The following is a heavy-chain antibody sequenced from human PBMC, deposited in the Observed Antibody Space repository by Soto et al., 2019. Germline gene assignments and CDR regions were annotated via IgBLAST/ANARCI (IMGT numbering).Heavy chain of an antibody. Sequence: EVQLVESGGGLVKPGGSLRLSCAASGFTFSSYSMNWVRQAPGKGLEWVSSISSSSSYIYYADSVKGRFTISRDNVKNSLYLQMNSLRAEDTAVYYCARDSGYYDSSGYSTDAFDIWGQGTMVTVSS. D-gene: IGHD3-22*01. J-gene: IGHJ3*02. CDR2: ISSSSSYI. V-gene: IGHV3-21*01. CDR1: GFTFSSYS. CDR3: ARDSGYYDSSGYSTDAFDI.